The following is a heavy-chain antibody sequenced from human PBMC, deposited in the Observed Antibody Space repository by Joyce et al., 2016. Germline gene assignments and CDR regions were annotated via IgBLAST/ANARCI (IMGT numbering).Heavy chain of an antibody. D-gene: IGHD3-22*01. Sequence: QVQLVQSGAEVKKPGASVKVSCKASGYSFTSYGISWVRQAPGQGLEWMGRISAYNGNTNFAQKLQGRVTMTTDTSTSTAYMELRSLRSDDTAMYYCARGPRVTMIVVVSDAFDIWGQGTMVTVSS. CDR3: ARGPRVTMIVVVSDAFDI. CDR2: ISAYNGNT. CDR1: GYSFTSYG. J-gene: IGHJ3*02. V-gene: IGHV1-18*01.